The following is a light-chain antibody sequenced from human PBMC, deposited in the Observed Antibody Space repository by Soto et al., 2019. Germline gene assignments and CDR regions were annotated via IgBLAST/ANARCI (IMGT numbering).Light chain of an antibody. J-gene: IGKJ3*01. CDR3: QHEDTLPPGDPFT. CDR1: RNINSY. Sequence: DIQMTQSPSSLSASVGDRVTITCQASRNINSYLNWYQQKPGKAPQLLIFEATNLETGVPSRFSGSGSGAELTLSISSLPPEDSETYYCQHEDTLPPGDPFTFGPGTKVDSK. V-gene: IGKV1-33*01. CDR2: EAT.